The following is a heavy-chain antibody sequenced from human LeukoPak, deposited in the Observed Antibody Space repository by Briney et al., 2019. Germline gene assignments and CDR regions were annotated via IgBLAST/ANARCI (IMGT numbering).Heavy chain of an antibody. Sequence: SETLSLTCTVSGGSISSYYWSWIRQPPGKGLEWIGEINHSGSTNYNPSLKSRVTISVDTSKNQFSLKLSSVTAADTAVYYCARLYFSRNVFIPARWDYWGQGTLVTVSS. V-gene: IGHV4-34*01. CDR1: GGSISSYY. D-gene: IGHD3-3*01. CDR3: ARLYFSRNVFIPARWDY. CDR2: INHSGST. J-gene: IGHJ4*02.